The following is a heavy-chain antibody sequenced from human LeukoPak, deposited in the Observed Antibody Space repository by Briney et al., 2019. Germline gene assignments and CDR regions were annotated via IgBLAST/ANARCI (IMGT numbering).Heavy chain of an antibody. CDR2: IYPGDSDT. J-gene: IGHJ4*02. Sequence: GESLKISCKGSGYSFTSCWIGWVRQLPGKGLEWMGIIYPGDSDTRYSPSFQGQVTISADKSISTAYLQWSSLKASDTAMYYCARHSPLAETAMIDYWGQGTLVTVSS. V-gene: IGHV5-51*01. D-gene: IGHD5-18*01. CDR3: ARHSPLAETAMIDY. CDR1: GYSFTSCW.